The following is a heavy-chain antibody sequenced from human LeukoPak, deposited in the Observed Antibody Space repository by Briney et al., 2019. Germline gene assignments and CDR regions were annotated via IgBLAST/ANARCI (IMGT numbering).Heavy chain of an antibody. CDR3: ARVDTAMVIDY. Sequence: VASVKVSCKASGGTFSSYAISWVRQAPGQGLEWMGRIIPILGIANYAQKFQGRVTITADKSTSTAYMGLSSLRSEDTAVYYCARVDTAMVIDYWGQGTLVTVSS. V-gene: IGHV1-69*04. J-gene: IGHJ4*02. CDR1: GGTFSSYA. D-gene: IGHD5-18*01. CDR2: IIPILGIA.